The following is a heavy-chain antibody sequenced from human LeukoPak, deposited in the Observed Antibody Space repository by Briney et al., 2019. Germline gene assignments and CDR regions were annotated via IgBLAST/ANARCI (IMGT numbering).Heavy chain of an antibody. CDR3: ARDALEYNYIWGTYQGDWFDP. V-gene: IGHV3-11*01. Sequence: PGGSLRLSCAASGFTFSDYYMSWIRQAPGKGLEWVSYISSSGSTIYYADSVKGRFTISRDNAKNSLYLQMNSLRAEDTAVYYCARDALEYNYIWGTYQGDWFDPWGQGTLVTVSS. D-gene: IGHD3-16*02. J-gene: IGHJ5*02. CDR2: ISSSGSTI. CDR1: GFTFSDYY.